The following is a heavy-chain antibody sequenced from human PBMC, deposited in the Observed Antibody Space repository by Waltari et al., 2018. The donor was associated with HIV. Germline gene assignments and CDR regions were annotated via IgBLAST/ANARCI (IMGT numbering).Heavy chain of an antibody. V-gene: IGHV3-33*01. CDR3: ARDSGSGAFDI. Sequence: QVQLVESGGGVVQPGRSLLPACAASGSHFSSYRMRWLRHVPGKGLEWVAVIWYDGSNKYYADSVKGRFTISRDNSNNTLYLQMNSLRAEDTAVYYCARDSGSGAFDIWGQGTMVTVSS. J-gene: IGHJ3*02. D-gene: IGHD1-26*01. CDR1: GSHFSSYR. CDR2: IWYDGSNK.